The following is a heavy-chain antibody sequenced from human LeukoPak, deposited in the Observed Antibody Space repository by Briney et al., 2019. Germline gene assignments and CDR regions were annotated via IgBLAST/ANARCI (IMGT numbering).Heavy chain of an antibody. J-gene: IGHJ6*03. D-gene: IGHD3-22*01. V-gene: IGHV1-18*01. CDR3: ARVRSYYDSSGMSPLYYYYMDV. CDR2: ISADNGNN. Sequence: GASVKVSCKASGYTFTSYGISWVRQAPGQGLEWMGWISADNGNNNYAQKVQGRVTMTTDTSTRTAYMELRRLRSDDTAVYYCARVRSYYDSSGMSPLYYYYMDVWGKGTTVTVSS. CDR1: GYTFTSYG.